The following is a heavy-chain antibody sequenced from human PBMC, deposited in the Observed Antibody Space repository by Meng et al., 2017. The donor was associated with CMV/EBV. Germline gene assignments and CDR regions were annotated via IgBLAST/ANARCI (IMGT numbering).Heavy chain of an antibody. J-gene: IGHJ4*02. V-gene: IGHV4-30-4*08. CDR1: GGSISSGDYY. CDR2: IYYSGST. Sequence: QVQLPESGPGLVNPSQTLSPTCTVSGGSISSGDYYWSWIRQPPGKGLEWIGYIYYSGSTYYNPSLKSRVTISVDTSKNQFSLKLSSVTAADTAVYYCARVTSRVAGAFDYWGQGTLVTVSS. D-gene: IGHD1-14*01. CDR3: ARVTSRVAGAFDY.